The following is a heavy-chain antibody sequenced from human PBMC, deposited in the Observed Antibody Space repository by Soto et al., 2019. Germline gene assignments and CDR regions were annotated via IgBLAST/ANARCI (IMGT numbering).Heavy chain of an antibody. CDR1: GDSISSSTYY. D-gene: IGHD3-22*01. Sequence: SETLSLTCTVSGDSISSSTYYWGWIRQPPGKGLEWIGSIYYSGRTYYNPSLKSRVTISVDTSRIHFSLKLISVTAADTAVYFCARQPYDSSDYFGYWGQGTLVTVSS. V-gene: IGHV4-39*01. CDR3: ARQPYDSSDYFGY. CDR2: IYYSGRT. J-gene: IGHJ4*02.